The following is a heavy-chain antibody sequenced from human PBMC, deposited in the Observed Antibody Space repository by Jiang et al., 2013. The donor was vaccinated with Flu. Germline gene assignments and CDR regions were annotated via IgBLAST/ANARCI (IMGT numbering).Heavy chain of an antibody. J-gene: IGHJ4*02. Sequence: DDYAMHWVRQAPGKGLEWVSGISWNSGSIGYADSVKGRFTISRDNAKNSLYLQMNSLRAEDTALYYCAKGTSLGNWGQGTLVTVSS. CDR3: AKGTSLGN. V-gene: IGHV3-9*01. D-gene: IGHD1/OR15-1a*01. CDR1: DDYA. CDR2: ISWNSGSI.